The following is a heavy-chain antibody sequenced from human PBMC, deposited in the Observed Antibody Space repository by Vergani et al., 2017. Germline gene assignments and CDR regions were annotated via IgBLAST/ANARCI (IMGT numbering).Heavy chain of an antibody. CDR1: GFTSSYYG. V-gene: IGHV3-30*03. D-gene: IGHD1-1*01. J-gene: IGHJ1*01. CDR3: ATKSCGTPGCQIGYFRE. CDR2: ISYDGTQK. Sequence: QVHLVESGGGVVQPGRSLRLSCVVSGFTSSYYGMHWVRQAPGKGLEWVAVISYDGTQKYYADSVKGRFTISRDNSKSTRYLQMNSLRTEDTALYYCATKSCGTPGCQIGYFREWGQGTLVTVSS.